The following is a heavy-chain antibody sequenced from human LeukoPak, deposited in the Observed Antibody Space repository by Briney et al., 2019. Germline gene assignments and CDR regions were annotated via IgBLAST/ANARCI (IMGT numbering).Heavy chain of an antibody. D-gene: IGHD6-13*01. J-gene: IGHJ6*02. CDR3: AREAAAPPYYYYGMDV. Sequence: SQTLSLTCTVSGGSISSGGYYWSWIRQHPGKGLEWIGYIYYSGSTYYNPSLKSRVTISVDTSKNQFSLKLCSVTAADTAVYYCAREAAAPPYYYYGMDVWGQGTTVTVSS. CDR1: GGSISSGGYY. V-gene: IGHV4-31*03. CDR2: IYYSGST.